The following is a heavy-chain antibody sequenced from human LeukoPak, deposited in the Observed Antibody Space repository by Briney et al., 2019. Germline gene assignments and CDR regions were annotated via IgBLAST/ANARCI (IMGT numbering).Heavy chain of an antibody. CDR2: IYYSGST. V-gene: IGHV4-59*01. CDR3: ARVMTTVTTFFDY. J-gene: IGHJ4*02. D-gene: IGHD4-17*01. CDR1: GGSISSYY. Sequence: SETLSLTCTVSGGSISSYYWSWTRQPPGKGREWIGYIYYSGSTNYNPSLKSRVTISVDTSKNQFSLKLSSVTAADTAVYYCARVMTTVTTFFDYWGQGTLVTVSA.